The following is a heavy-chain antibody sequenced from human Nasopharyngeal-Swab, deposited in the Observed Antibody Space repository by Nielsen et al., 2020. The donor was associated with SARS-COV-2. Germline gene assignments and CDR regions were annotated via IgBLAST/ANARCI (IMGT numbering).Heavy chain of an antibody. D-gene: IGHD3-22*01. Sequence: SETLSLTCTVSGGSISSGGYYWSWIRQHPRKGLEWIGYIYYSGSTYYNPSLKSRVTISVDTSKNQFSLKLSSVTAADTAVYYCARAMIVVVINAFDIWGQGTRVTVSS. V-gene: IGHV4-31*03. J-gene: IGHJ3*02. CDR1: GGSISSGGYY. CDR2: IYYSGST. CDR3: ARAMIVVVINAFDI.